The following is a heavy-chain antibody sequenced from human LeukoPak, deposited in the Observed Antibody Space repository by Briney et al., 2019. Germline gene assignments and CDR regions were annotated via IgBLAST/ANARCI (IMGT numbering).Heavy chain of an antibody. D-gene: IGHD3-9*01. V-gene: IGHV3-23*01. CDR3: AKWGDFDILTGYHVSDF. CDR2: VTGSGGST. Sequence: GASLRLSCVASGFTFSNYAMSWVRRAAGKRLEWVSAVTGSGGSTYYADSVKGRFTISRDNSRNTLFLQMNSLRAEDTAIYYCAKWGDFDILTGYHVSDFWGQGTLVTVSS. CDR1: GFTFSNYA. J-gene: IGHJ4*02.